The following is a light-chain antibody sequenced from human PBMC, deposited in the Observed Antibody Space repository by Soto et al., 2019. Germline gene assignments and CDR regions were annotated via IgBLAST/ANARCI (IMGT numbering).Light chain of an antibody. J-gene: IGKJ1*01. CDR3: QQYNDRPGT. CDR2: GAS. CDR1: QSVSSNY. Sequence: ENVLTPSPGTLSFSPGGRATLSSRASQSVSSNYLAWYQQKPGQAPRPLIYGASSRATGIPDRFSGSGAGTDFTLTISRLQSEDFAVYYCQQYNDRPGTFGQGTKVDIK. V-gene: IGKV3-20*01.